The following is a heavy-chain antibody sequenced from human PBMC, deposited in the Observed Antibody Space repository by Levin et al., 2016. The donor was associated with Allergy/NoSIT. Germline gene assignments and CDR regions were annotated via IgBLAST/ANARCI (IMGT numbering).Heavy chain of an antibody. D-gene: IGHD6-13*01. V-gene: IGHV3-21*01. CDR2: ISSSSSYI. J-gene: IGHJ4*02. Sequence: GGSLRLSCAASGFTFSSYSMNWVRQAPGKGLEWVSSISSSSSYIYYADSVKGRFTISRDNAKNSLYLQMNSLRAEDTAVYYCASGSSSWYSGLDYWGQGTLVTVSS. CDR1: GFTFSSYS. CDR3: ASGSSSWYSGLDY.